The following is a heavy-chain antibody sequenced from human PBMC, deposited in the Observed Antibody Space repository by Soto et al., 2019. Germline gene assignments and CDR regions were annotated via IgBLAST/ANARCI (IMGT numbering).Heavy chain of an antibody. CDR2: TYYRSKWYN. D-gene: IGHD1-26*01. CDR3: VRLIGNSWLDF. J-gene: IGHJ5*01. V-gene: IGHV6-1*01. CDR1: GDSVSSKSVA. Sequence: PSQTLSLTCVIFGDSVSSKSVAWNWIRQSPSRGLEWLGRTYYRSKWYNDYAESVKSRITINPDTSKNQFSLHLNSVTPEDTAVYYCVRLIGNSWLDFWGQGTLVTVSS.